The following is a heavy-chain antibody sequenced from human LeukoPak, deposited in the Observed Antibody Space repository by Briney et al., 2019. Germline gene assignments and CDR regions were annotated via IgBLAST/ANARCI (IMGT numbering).Heavy chain of an antibody. Sequence: GASVKVSCRASGYTFNTYGISWVRQAPGQGLEWMGWISTYNGDTNYVQNLQGRVTMTTDTSTSTAYMELMSLTSDDTAVYYCLRDALRPRLTPDYWGQGTLVTVSS. CDR2: ISTYNGDT. V-gene: IGHV1-18*01. J-gene: IGHJ4*02. CDR1: GYTFNTYG. D-gene: IGHD2-15*01. CDR3: LRDALRPRLTPDY.